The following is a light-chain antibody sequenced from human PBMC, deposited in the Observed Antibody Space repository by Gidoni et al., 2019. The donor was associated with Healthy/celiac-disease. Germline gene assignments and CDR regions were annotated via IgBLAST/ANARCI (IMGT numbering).Light chain of an antibody. Sequence: EIVLTQSPATLSLSPGERATLSCRASQSVSSYLAWYKQKPGQAPRLLIYDASNRATGIPARFSGSVSVTDFTLTISSLEPEDFAVYYCQQRSNWRALTFGGGTKVEIK. CDR3: QQRSNWRALT. CDR1: QSVSSY. V-gene: IGKV3-11*01. J-gene: IGKJ4*01. CDR2: DAS.